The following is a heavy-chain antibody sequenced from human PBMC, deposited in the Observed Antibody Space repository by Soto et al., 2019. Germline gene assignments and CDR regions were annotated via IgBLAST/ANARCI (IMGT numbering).Heavy chain of an antibody. CDR1: GFTLSSYG. CDR3: AKDRSLYDFWSGLLD. Sequence: PGGSLRLSCAASGFTLSSYGMHWVRQAPGKGLEWVAVISYDGSNKYYADSVKGRFTISRDNSKNTLYLQMNSLRAEDTAVYYCAKDRSLYDFWSGLLDWGQGTLVTVSS. D-gene: IGHD3-3*01. CDR2: ISYDGSNK. J-gene: IGHJ4*02. V-gene: IGHV3-30*18.